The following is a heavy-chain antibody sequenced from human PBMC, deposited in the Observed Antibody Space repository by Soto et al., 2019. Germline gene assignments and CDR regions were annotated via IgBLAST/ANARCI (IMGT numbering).Heavy chain of an antibody. J-gene: IGHJ6*03. D-gene: IGHD6-6*01. V-gene: IGHV4-59*08. CDR1: GGSISSYY. CDR3: ARHFAPNIAARTHYYFYYMDV. Sequence: SSETLSLTCTVSGGSISSYYWSWIRQPPGKGLEWIGYIYYSGSTNYTPSLKSRVTISVDTSKNQFSLKLSSVTAADTAVYYCARHFAPNIAARTHYYFYYMDVWGKGTTVTVSS. CDR2: IYYSGST.